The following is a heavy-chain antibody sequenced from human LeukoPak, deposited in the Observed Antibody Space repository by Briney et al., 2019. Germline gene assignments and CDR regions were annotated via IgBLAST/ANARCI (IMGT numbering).Heavy chain of an antibody. Sequence: GGSLRLSCAGSGFTFSSYSMSWVRRPPGKGLECVSAINSGFSTYYPDSVKGRFTVSRDNSKNSLHLQMNSLTVEDTAVYYCARDRFDSGAGHPFFDSWGQGIQVTVSS. V-gene: IGHV3-23*01. CDR1: GFTFSSYS. J-gene: IGHJ4*02. CDR3: ARDRFDSGAGHPFFDS. D-gene: IGHD3-22*01. CDR2: INSGFST.